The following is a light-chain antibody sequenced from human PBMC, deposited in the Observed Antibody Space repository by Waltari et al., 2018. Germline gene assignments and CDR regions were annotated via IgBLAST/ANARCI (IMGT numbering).Light chain of an antibody. CDR1: QGITNY. Sequence: MTQSPATLSASVGDRVPITCQASQGITNYLNWYQQKPGKAPKLLIYDSSNLETGVPSRFSGSGSGTDFTFTISSLQPEDIATYFCQQHDNLPLTFGGGTKVQIK. CDR2: DSS. V-gene: IGKV1-33*01. J-gene: IGKJ4*01. CDR3: QQHDNLPLT.